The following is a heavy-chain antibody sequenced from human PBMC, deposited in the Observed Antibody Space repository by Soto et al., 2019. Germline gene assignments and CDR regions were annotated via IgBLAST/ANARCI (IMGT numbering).Heavy chain of an antibody. Sequence: QVQLQQWGAGLLKPSETLSLTCAVYGGSFSAHYWTWIRQPPGKGLEWIGEINHSGNTNYNPSLKSRVTLSVDTSKTQFSLKLSSVTAADTAVYYCARVNYSSAETFDYWGQGTLVTVSS. CDR2: INHSGNT. V-gene: IGHV4-34*01. D-gene: IGHD4-4*01. CDR3: ARVNYSSAETFDY. J-gene: IGHJ4*02. CDR1: GGSFSAHY.